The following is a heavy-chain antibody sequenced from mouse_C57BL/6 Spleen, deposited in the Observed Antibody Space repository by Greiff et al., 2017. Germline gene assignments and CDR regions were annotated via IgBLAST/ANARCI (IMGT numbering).Heavy chain of an antibody. CDR1: GFNIKDDY. D-gene: IGHD2-5*01. V-gene: IGHV14-4*01. CDR2: IDPENGDT. Sequence: VQLKESGAELVRPGASVKLSCTASGFNIKDDYMPWVKQRPEQGLEWIGWIDPENGDTEYASKFQGKATITADTSSNTAYLQLSSLTSEDTAVYYCTAYYRNWWGQGTTLTVSS. J-gene: IGHJ2*01. CDR3: TAYYRNW.